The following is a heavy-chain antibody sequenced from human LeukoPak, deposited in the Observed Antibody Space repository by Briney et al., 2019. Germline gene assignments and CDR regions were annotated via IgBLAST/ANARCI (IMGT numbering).Heavy chain of an antibody. J-gene: IGHJ4*02. CDR1: GFTFSSYG. Sequence: PGGSLRLSCAASGFTFSSYGMHWVRQAPGKGLEWVAVIWYDGSNKYYADSVKGRFTISRDNSKNTLYLQMNSLRAEDTAVYYCAKDHYSSSPPDYWGQGTLVTVSS. CDR2: IWYDGSNK. V-gene: IGHV3-30*02. CDR3: AKDHYSSSPPDY. D-gene: IGHD6-13*01.